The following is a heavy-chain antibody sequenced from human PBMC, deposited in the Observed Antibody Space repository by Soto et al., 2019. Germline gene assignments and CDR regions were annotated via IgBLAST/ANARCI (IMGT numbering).Heavy chain of an antibody. J-gene: IGHJ6*02. CDR1: GFTFNSYG. CDR2: ISYDSTKT. V-gene: IGHV3-30*03. CDR3: ARTRSAWSDFHYYSLDV. Sequence: QVQLVESGGGVVQPGRSLRLSCAASGFTFNSYGMHWVRQGPGNGLEWVAFISYDSTKTYYADSVKGRITISRGNSNSPLYVQMNSLTGEDTAVYYCARTRSAWSDFHYYSLDVWGQGTTVTVSS. D-gene: IGHD1-26*01.